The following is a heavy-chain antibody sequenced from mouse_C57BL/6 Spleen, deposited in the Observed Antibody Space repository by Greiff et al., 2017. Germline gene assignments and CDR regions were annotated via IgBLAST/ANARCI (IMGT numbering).Heavy chain of an antibody. CDR3: ARDDYEFAY. J-gene: IGHJ3*01. D-gene: IGHD2-4*01. CDR2: ISDGCSYT. CDR1: GFTFSSYA. V-gene: IGHV5-4*01. Sequence: EVKLMESGGGLVKPGGSLKLSCAASGFTFSSYAMSWVRQTPEKRLEWVATISDGCSYTYYPDNVKGRFTISRDNAKNNLYLQMSHLKSEDTAMYYCARDDYEFAYWGQGTLVTVSA.